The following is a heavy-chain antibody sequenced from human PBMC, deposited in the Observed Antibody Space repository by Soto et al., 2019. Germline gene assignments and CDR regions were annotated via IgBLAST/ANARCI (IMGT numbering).Heavy chain of an antibody. Sequence: SVKVSCKASGGTFSIYAISWVRQAPGQGLEWMGGIIPIFGTANYAQKFQGRVTITADESTSTAYMELSSLRSEDTAVYYCARGCTDYGCITIVGVVSSWFDPWGQGTLVTVSS. CDR2: IIPIFGTA. J-gene: IGHJ5*02. D-gene: IGHD3-3*01. V-gene: IGHV1-69*13. CDR3: ARGCTDYGCITIVGVVSSWFDP. CDR1: GGTFSIYA.